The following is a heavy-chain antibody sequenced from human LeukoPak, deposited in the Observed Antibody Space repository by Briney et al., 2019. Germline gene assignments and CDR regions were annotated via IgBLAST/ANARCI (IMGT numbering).Heavy chain of an antibody. CDR1: GYTFTGYY. V-gene: IGHV1-2*02. J-gene: IGHJ5*02. CDR2: INPNSGGT. D-gene: IGHD6-13*01. Sequence: ASVKVSCKASGYTFTGYYMHWVRQAPGQGLEWMGWINPNSGGTNYAQKFQGRVTMTRDTSISTAYMELSRLRSDDTAVYYCAREYSSSWYNWFDPWGQGPLVTVSS. CDR3: AREYSSSWYNWFDP.